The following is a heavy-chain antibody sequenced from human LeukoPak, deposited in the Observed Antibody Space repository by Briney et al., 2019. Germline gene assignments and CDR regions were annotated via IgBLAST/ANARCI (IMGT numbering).Heavy chain of an antibody. D-gene: IGHD2-21*02. CDR1: GFTFSSYA. CDR2: ISYDGSNK. V-gene: IGHV3-30*01. Sequence: GSLRLSCAASGFTFSSYAMHWVRQAPGKGLEWVAVISYDGSNKYYADSVKGRFTISRDNSKNTLYLQMNSLRAEDTAVYYCARDDLAYCGGDCYSWTDYWGQGTLVTVSS. J-gene: IGHJ4*02. CDR3: ARDDLAYCGGDCYSWTDY.